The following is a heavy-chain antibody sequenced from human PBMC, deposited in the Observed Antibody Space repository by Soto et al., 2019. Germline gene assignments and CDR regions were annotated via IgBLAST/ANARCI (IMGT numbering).Heavy chain of an antibody. CDR2: ISSSSSYI. J-gene: IGHJ6*02. CDR1: GFTFSSYS. D-gene: IGHD1-1*01. CDR3: ARDRTFYGMDV. Sequence: GGSLRLSCAASGFTFSSYSMNWVRQAPGKGLEWVSSISSSSSYIYYADSVKGRFTISRDSAKNSLYLQMNSLRAEDTAVYYCARDRTFYGMDVWGQGTTVTVSS. V-gene: IGHV3-21*01.